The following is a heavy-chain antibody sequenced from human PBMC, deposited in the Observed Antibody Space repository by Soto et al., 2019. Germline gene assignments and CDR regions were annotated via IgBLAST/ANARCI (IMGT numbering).Heavy chain of an antibody. CDR3: ARPRKPLSWSRDYGMDV. CDR1: GYTFTSYY. J-gene: IGHJ6*02. CDR2: INPSGGST. D-gene: IGHD6-13*01. V-gene: IGHV1-46*01. Sequence: ASVKVSCKASGYTFTSYYMHWVRQAPGQGLEWMGIINPSGGSTSYAQKFQGRVTMTRDTSTSTVYMELSSLRSEDTAVYYCARPRKPLSWSRDYGMDVWGQGTTVTVSS.